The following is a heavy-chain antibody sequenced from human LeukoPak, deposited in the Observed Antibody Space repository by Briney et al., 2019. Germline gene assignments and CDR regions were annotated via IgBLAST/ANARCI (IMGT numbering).Heavy chain of an antibody. Sequence: SETLSLTCTVSGGSISNSNYYWGWIRQPPGKGLEWIGSIYYSGETYYNPSLKSRVTISVDTSKNQFSLKLSSVTAADTAVYYCARHPRPFNIVVVVAATLFNWFDPWGQGTLVTVSS. CDR1: GGSISNSNYY. CDR3: ARHPRPFNIVVVVAATLFNWFDP. D-gene: IGHD2-15*01. V-gene: IGHV4-39*01. J-gene: IGHJ5*02. CDR2: IYYSGET.